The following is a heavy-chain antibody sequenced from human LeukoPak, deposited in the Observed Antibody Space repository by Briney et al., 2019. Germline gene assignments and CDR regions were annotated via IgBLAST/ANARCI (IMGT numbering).Heavy chain of an antibody. D-gene: IGHD2-8*02. Sequence: GGSLRLSCAAPGFTFSRYGIHWVRQAPGKGLEWVAAISHDGSNKYYADSVKGRFTISRDNSKKTLYLQMNSLRAEDTAVYYCARDGEGVLGFDYWGQGTLVTVSS. CDR1: GFTFSRYG. CDR2: ISHDGSNK. V-gene: IGHV3-30-3*01. J-gene: IGHJ4*02. CDR3: ARDGEGVLGFDY.